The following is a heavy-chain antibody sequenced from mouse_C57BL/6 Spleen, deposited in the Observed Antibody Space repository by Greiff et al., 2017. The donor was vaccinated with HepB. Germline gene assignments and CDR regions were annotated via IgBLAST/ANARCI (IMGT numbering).Heavy chain of an antibody. V-gene: IGHV1-61*01. J-gene: IGHJ2*01. Sequence: VQLQQSGAELVRPGSSVKLSCKASGYTFTSYWMDWVKQRPGQGLEWIGNIYPSDSETHYNQKFKDKATLTVDKSSSTAYMQLSSLTSEDSAAYYCARDGYFDYWGQGTTLTVSS. CDR1: GYTFTSYW. CDR2: IYPSDSET. CDR3: ARDGYFDY. D-gene: IGHD2-3*01.